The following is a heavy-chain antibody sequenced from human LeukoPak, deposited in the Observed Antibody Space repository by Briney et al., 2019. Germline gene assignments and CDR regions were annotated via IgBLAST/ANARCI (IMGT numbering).Heavy chain of an antibody. CDR2: IIPIFGTA. Sequence: SVKVSCKASGGTFSSYAISWVRQAPGQGLEWMGGIIPIFGTANYAQKFQGRVTITTDESMSTAYMELSSLRSEDTAVYYCARHWGSGSFDAFDIWGQGTMVTVSS. CDR1: GGTFSSYA. D-gene: IGHD3-10*01. J-gene: IGHJ3*02. V-gene: IGHV1-69*05. CDR3: ARHWGSGSFDAFDI.